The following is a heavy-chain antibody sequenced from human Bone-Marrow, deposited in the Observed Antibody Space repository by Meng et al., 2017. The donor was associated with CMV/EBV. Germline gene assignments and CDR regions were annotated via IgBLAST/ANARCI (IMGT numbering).Heavy chain of an antibody. Sequence: ASVKVSCKASGYTFTSYDINWVRQATGQGLEWMGWMNPNSGNTGYAQKFQGRVTMTTDTSTSTAYMELRSLRSDDTAVYYCARASPLYYSNEGVYYYYYGMDVWGQGTTVTVSS. CDR1: GYTFTSYD. V-gene: IGHV1-8*02. CDR2: MNPNSGNT. D-gene: IGHD4-11*01. J-gene: IGHJ6*02. CDR3: ARASPLYYSNEGVYYYYYGMDV.